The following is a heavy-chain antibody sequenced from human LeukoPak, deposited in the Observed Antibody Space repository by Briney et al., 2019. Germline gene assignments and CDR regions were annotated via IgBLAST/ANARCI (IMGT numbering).Heavy chain of an antibody. CDR1: GGSITNTNY. CDR3: VRRSVIYWYFDL. Sequence: SETLSLTCGVSGGSITNTNYWTWVRQPPGKGLEWIGEVNLQGSTNYNPSLMGRVAISVDTSENHISLQLTSVTAADTAVYYCVRRSVIYWYFDLWGRGTLVTVTS. V-gene: IGHV4-4*02. D-gene: IGHD2-21*01. J-gene: IGHJ2*01. CDR2: VNLQGST.